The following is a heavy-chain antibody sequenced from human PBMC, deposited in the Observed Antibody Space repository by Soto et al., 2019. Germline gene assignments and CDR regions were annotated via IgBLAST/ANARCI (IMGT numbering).Heavy chain of an antibody. CDR1: GFTFSNAL. Sequence: LRLSCAASGFTFSNALMSWFRQAPGKGLEWVVRIKRKTDGGTTDYAAPFKGRFTISRDDSKNTLYLQMNSLKTEDTAVYYCTTDYYDSSVGDAFDXWGQGTMVTVS. V-gene: IGHV3-15*01. CDR2: IKRKTDGGTT. J-gene: IGHJ3*02. CDR3: TTDYYDSSVGDAFDX. D-gene: IGHD3-22*01.